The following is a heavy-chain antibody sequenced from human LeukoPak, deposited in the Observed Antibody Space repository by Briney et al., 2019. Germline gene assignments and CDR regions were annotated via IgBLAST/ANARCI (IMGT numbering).Heavy chain of an antibody. Sequence: SAKVSCKASGGTFSSYAISWVRQAPGQGLEWMGGIIPIFGTANYAQKFQGRVTITADESTSTAYMELSSLRSEDTAVYYCAREPLQQLGLIFDYWGQGTLVTVSS. D-gene: IGHD6-13*01. CDR3: AREPLQQLGLIFDY. J-gene: IGHJ4*02. CDR1: GGTFSSYA. V-gene: IGHV1-69*13. CDR2: IIPIFGTA.